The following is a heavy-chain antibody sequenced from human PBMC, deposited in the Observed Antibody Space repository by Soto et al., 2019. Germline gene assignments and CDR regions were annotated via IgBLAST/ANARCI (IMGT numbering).Heavy chain of an antibody. D-gene: IGHD1-7*01. J-gene: IGHJ5*02. V-gene: IGHV3-33*01. CDR2: IWYDGSNK. Sequence: QVQLVESGGGVVQPGRSLRLSCAASGFTFSSYGMHWVRQAPGKGLGWVAVIWYDGSNKYYADSVKGRFTISRDNSKNTLYLQMNSLRAEDTAVYYCARDPSITGTTLGGDWWFDPWGQGTLVTVSS. CDR1: GFTFSSYG. CDR3: ARDPSITGTTLGGDWWFDP.